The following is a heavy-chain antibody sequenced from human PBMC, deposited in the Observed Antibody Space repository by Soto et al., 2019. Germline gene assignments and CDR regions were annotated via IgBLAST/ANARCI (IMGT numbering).Heavy chain of an antibody. D-gene: IGHD6-13*01. V-gene: IGHV1-8*01. CDR1: GYTFTSYD. J-gene: IGHJ6*02. Sequence: QVQLVQSGAEVKKPGASVKVSCKASGYTFTSYDINWVRQATGQGLEWMGWMKPNSGNTGYAQKFQGRVTMTRNTSISTAYMELSSLRSEDTAVYYCARAVWYRGPGGYYYYGMDVWGHGTTVTVSS. CDR2: MKPNSGNT. CDR3: ARAVWYRGPGGYYYYGMDV.